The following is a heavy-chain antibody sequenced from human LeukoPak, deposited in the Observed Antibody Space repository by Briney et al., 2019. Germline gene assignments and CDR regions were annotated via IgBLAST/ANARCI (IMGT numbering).Heavy chain of an antibody. CDR1: GLTLSNYW. J-gene: IGHJ4*02. CDR3: ARTRAYGGRPDY. CDR2: MNNDGSGT. Sequence: GGSLRLSCAASGLTLSNYWMHWVRLAPGKGLVWVSRMNNDGSGTTYADSVRGRFTISRDNAKNTLYLQMNSLRVEDTAVYYCARTRAYGGRPDYWGQGTLVTVSS. V-gene: IGHV3-74*01. D-gene: IGHD4-23*01.